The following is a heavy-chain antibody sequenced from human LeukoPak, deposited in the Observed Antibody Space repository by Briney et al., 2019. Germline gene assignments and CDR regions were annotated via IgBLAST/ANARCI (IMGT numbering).Heavy chain of an antibody. D-gene: IGHD6-13*01. CDR2: ISSSSSYT. V-gene: IGHV3-11*06. CDR1: GFTFSDYY. Sequence: PGGSLRLSCAASGFTFSDYYMSWIRQAPGKGLEWVSYISSSSSYTNYADSVEGRFTISRDNAKNSLYLQMNSLRAEDTAVYYCAGLYSSSWDFDYWGQGTLVTVSS. J-gene: IGHJ4*02. CDR3: AGLYSSSWDFDY.